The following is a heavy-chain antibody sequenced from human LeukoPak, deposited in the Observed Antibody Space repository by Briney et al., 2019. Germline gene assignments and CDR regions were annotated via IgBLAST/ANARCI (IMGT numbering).Heavy chain of an antibody. Sequence: GGSLRLSCAASGFTFSNDAMNWVRQAPGEGLGWVSYISSSISTIYYADSMKGQFTISRDNAKNSLYLQMNSLRDEDTAVYYCKGSSWYNYYYMDVWGKGATVTVSS. J-gene: IGHJ6*03. CDR2: ISSSISTI. CDR1: GFTFSNDA. V-gene: IGHV3-48*02. CDR3: KGSSWYNYYYMDV. D-gene: IGHD6-13*01.